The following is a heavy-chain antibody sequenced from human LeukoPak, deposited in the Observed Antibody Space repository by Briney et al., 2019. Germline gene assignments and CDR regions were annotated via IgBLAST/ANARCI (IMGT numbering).Heavy chain of an antibody. D-gene: IGHD6-19*01. CDR3: ARLPIQRKIAVAGTFPYYFDY. CDR2: INHSGST. V-gene: IGHV4-34*01. Sequence: SETLSLTCAVYGGSFSGYCWSWIRQPPGKGLEWIGEINHSGSTNYNPSLKSRVTISVDTSKNQFSLKLSSVTAADTAVYYCARLPIQRKIAVAGTFPYYFDYWGQGTLVTVSS. CDR1: GGSFSGYC. J-gene: IGHJ4*02.